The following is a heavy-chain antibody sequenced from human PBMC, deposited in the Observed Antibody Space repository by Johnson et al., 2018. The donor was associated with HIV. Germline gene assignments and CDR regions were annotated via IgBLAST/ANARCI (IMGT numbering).Heavy chain of an antibody. CDR3: ARATYYYDSSGYLGDAFDI. D-gene: IGHD3-22*01. V-gene: IGHV3-20*04. Sequence: VQLVESGGGLVQPGRSLRLSCTASGFTFGDYAMSWVRQAPGKGLEWVSGINWNGGSTGYADSVKGRFTISRDNAKNSLYLQMNSLRAEDTDLYYCARATYYYDSSGYLGDAFDIWGQGTMVTVSS. CDR1: GFTFGDYA. CDR2: INWNGGST. J-gene: IGHJ3*02.